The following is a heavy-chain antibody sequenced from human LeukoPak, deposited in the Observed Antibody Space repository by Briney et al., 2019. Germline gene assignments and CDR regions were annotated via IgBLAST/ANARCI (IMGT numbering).Heavy chain of an antibody. CDR2: ISGSGGSA. V-gene: IGHV3-23*01. D-gene: IGHD3-22*01. CDR1: GFAFSSYA. CDR3: AKDLYESSGYSHEIDY. Sequence: PGGSLRLSCAASGFAFSSYAMSWVRQAPGKGLEWVSAISGSGGSAYYADSVKGRFTISRDKSKNTLYLQMNSLRAEDTAVYYCAKDLYESSGYSHEIDYWGQGTLVTVSS. J-gene: IGHJ4*02.